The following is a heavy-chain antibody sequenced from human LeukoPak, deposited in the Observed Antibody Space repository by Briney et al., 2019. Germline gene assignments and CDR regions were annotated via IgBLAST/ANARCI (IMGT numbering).Heavy chain of an antibody. CDR1: GITFSNYA. Sequence: PGGSLRLSCAASGITFSNYAMSWVRQAPGKGLEWVSAITGSGSSTYYADSVKGRFTISRDNSKNTLYLQMNSLRAEDTAVYYCATPHGARHYYYYMDVWGKGTTVTVSS. D-gene: IGHD3-16*01. J-gene: IGHJ6*03. CDR2: ITGSGSST. V-gene: IGHV3-23*01. CDR3: ATPHGARHYYYYMDV.